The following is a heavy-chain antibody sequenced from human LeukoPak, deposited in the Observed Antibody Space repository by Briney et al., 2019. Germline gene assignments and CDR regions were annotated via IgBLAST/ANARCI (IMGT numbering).Heavy chain of an antibody. J-gene: IGHJ4*02. V-gene: IGHV4-34*01. CDR1: GGSFSGYY. CDR2: INHSGST. CDR3: ARDDFPRGFSYGFFDF. D-gene: IGHD5-18*01. Sequence: SETLSLTCAVYGGSFSGYYWSWIRQPPGKGLEWIGEINHSGSTNYNPSLKSRVTISVDTSKNQFSLKLSSVTAADTAVYYCARDDFPRGFSYGFFDFWGQGTHVTVSS.